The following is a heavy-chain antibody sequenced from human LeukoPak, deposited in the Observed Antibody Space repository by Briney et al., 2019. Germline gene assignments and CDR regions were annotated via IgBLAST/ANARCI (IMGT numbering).Heavy chain of an antibody. CDR3: ARAPRWLQLRLAFDI. J-gene: IGHJ3*02. CDR1: GGSFSGYY. Sequence: SETLSLTCAVYGGSFSGYYWSWIRQPPGKGLEWIGEINHSGSTNYNPSLKSRVTISVDTSKNQFSLKLSSVTAADTAVYYCARAPRWLQLRLAFDIWGQGTMVTVSS. CDR2: INHSGST. V-gene: IGHV4-34*01. D-gene: IGHD5-24*01.